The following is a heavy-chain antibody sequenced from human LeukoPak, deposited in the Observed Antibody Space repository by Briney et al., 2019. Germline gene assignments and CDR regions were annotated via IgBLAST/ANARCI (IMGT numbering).Heavy chain of an antibody. Sequence: PGASLRLSCSASGFTFSDYGLHWVRQAPGKGLEWVAIISDGGSNQYYGDSVRGRFTVSRDKSKNTLFLQMTSLRVDDTAVYYCAREVNYYYMDVWGTGTTVTVS. CDR3: AREVNYYYMDV. D-gene: IGHD4-11*01. CDR2: ISDGGSNQ. V-gene: IGHV3-30*01. CDR1: GFTFSDYG. J-gene: IGHJ6*03.